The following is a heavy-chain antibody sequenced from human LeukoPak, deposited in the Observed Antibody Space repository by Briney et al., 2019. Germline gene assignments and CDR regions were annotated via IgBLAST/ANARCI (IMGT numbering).Heavy chain of an antibody. V-gene: IGHV3-23*01. D-gene: IGHD6-13*01. Sequence: GGSLRLSCAASGFTFSSYAMSWVRQAPGKGLEWVSAISGSGGSTYYADSVKGRFTISRDNSKNTLYLQMNCLRAEDTAVYYCAKDSSSWFFVRIGFDPWGQGTLVTVSS. CDR1: GFTFSSYA. CDR2: ISGSGGST. CDR3: AKDSSSWFFVRIGFDP. J-gene: IGHJ5*02.